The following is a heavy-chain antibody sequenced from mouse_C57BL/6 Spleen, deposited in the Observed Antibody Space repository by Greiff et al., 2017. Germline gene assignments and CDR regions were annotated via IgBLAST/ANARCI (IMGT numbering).Heavy chain of an antibody. D-gene: IGHD2-10*02. Sequence: QVQLQQSGPELVKPGASVKISCKASGYAFSSSWMNWVKQRPGKGLEWIGRIYPGDGDTNYNGKFKGKATLTADKSSSTAYMQLSSLTSEDSAVYFCARTYGNYVDFDYWGQGTTLTVSS. CDR2: IYPGDGDT. CDR3: ARTYGNYVDFDY. J-gene: IGHJ2*01. V-gene: IGHV1-82*01. CDR1: GYAFSSSW.